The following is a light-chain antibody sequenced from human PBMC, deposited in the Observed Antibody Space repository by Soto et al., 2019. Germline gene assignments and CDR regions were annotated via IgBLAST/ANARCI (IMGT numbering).Light chain of an antibody. Sequence: QSVLTQPPSASGAHRQSVTISCTETSSDVGGYYYVSWYQQHPGKAPKLMIYEVSKRPSGVPDRFSGSKSGNTASLTVSGLQAEDEADYYCSSYAGTNTPYVFGTGTKVTVL. CDR2: EVS. CDR1: SSDVGGYYY. J-gene: IGLJ1*01. CDR3: SSYAGTNTPYV. V-gene: IGLV2-8*01.